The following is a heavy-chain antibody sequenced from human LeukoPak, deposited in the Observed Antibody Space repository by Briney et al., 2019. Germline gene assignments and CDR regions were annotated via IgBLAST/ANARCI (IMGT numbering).Heavy chain of an antibody. D-gene: IGHD6-19*01. J-gene: IGHJ3*02. CDR1: GFTVSSNE. V-gene: IGHV3-23*01. CDR2: ISGSGGST. Sequence: GGSLRLSCAASGFTVSSNEMSWVRQAPGKGLEWVSGISGSGGSTYYADSVKGRFTISRDNSKNTLYLQMNSLRAEDTALYYCAKASGIAVAGSAFDIWGQGTMVTVSS. CDR3: AKASGIAVAGSAFDI.